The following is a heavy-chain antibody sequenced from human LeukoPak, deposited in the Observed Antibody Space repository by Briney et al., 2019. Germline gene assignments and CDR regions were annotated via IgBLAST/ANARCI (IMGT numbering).Heavy chain of an antibody. D-gene: IGHD6-13*01. J-gene: IGHJ6*03. CDR3: ARDLDSTSWYCLATVYYYYYTDG. CDR1: GFTFSSYW. CDR2: INSDGSST. V-gene: IGHV3-74*01. Sequence: GGSLRLSCAASGFTFSSYWMHWVRQAPGKGLVWVSRINSDGSSTSYADSVKGRFTISRDNAKNSLYLQMNSLRAEDTAVYYSARDLDSTSWYCLATVYYYYYTDGWGKGAMVTISS.